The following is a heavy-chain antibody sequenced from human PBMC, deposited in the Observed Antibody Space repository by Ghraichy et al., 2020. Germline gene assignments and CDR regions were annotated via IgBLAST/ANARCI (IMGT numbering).Heavy chain of an antibody. Sequence: GGSLRLSCAASEGTFGTYGMHWVRQAPGKGLEWVAFVRYDGSDKFYGDSVKGRFTISRDNSKNTLYLQMNSLRGDDTAVYYCAKDSGRVGATNFDYWGQGTLVTVSS. CDR1: EGTFGTYG. CDR3: AKDSGRVGATNFDY. V-gene: IGHV3-30*02. CDR2: VRYDGSDK. J-gene: IGHJ4*02. D-gene: IGHD1-26*01.